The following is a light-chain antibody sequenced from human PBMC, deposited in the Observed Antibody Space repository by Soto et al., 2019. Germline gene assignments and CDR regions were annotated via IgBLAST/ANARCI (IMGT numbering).Light chain of an antibody. CDR2: AAS. CDR1: QGISTW. J-gene: IGKJ3*01. V-gene: IGKV1-12*01. CDR3: QQTNSFPLS. Sequence: DIQMTQSPSFVSASVGDRVTITCRASQGISTWLAWYQQKPGKAPNLLIYAASILQNVVPSRFSGSGSGTDFTLTNSSLQPEDFANYYCQQTNSFPLSFGPGTKVDVK.